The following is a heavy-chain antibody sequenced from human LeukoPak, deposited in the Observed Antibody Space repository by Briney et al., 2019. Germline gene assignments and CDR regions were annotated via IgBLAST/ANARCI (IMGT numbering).Heavy chain of an antibody. D-gene: IGHD2-15*01. J-gene: IGHJ3*02. CDR1: GFTFSNYG. CDR3: ARDMRRGYIVVVVAATPKNAFDI. CDR2: ISYDGSNK. Sequence: GGSLRLSCATSGFTFSNYGMSWVRQAPGKGLEWVAVISYDGSNKYYADSVKGRFTISRDNSKNTLYLQMNSLRAEDTAVYYCARDMRRGYIVVVVAATPKNAFDIWGQGTMVTVSS. V-gene: IGHV3-30*03.